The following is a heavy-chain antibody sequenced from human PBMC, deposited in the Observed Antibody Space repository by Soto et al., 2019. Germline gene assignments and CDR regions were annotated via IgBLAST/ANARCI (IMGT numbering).Heavy chain of an antibody. CDR1: GYTFTGYY. D-gene: IGHD6-6*01. J-gene: IGHJ3*02. V-gene: IGHV1-2*04. CDR2: INPNSGGT. Sequence: ASVKVSCKASGYTFTGYYMHWVRQAPGQGLEWMGWINPNSGGTNYAQKFQGWVTVNRDTSISTAYMELSRLRSDDTAVYYCAKGRDSSSPGDAFDIWGQGTLVTVSS. CDR3: AKGRDSSSPGDAFDI.